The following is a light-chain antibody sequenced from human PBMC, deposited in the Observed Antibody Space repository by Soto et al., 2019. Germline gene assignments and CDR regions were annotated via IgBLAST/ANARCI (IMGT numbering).Light chain of an antibody. J-gene: IGKJ2*01. CDR1: QSVSRTY. Sequence: EIVLTQSPGTLSLSPGERATLSCRASQSVSRTYLAWYQQKPGQAPGLLIYDVSSRATGIPDRFSGSGSGTDFALTISRLEPEDFAVYYCQQYGTSPYTFGQGTKLEI. CDR3: QQYGTSPYT. V-gene: IGKV3-20*01. CDR2: DVS.